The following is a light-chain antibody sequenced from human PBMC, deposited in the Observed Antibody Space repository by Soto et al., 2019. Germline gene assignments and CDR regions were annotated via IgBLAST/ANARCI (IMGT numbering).Light chain of an antibody. V-gene: IGLV1-40*01. CDR2: GNS. Sequence: QSALTQPPSVSGAPGQRVTISCTGSSSNIGAGYDVHWYQQLPGTAPKLLIYGNSNRPSGVPDRFSGSKSGTSASLAITGLQAEDGADYYCQSYDSSLSAPYVFGTGTKVTVL. J-gene: IGLJ1*01. CDR1: SSNIGAGYD. CDR3: QSYDSSLSAPYV.